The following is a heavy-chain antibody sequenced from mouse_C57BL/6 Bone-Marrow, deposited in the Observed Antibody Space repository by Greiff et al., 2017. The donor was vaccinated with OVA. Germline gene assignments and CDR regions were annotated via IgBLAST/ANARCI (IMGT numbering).Heavy chain of an antibody. CDR2: IDPANGNT. V-gene: IGHV14-3*01. Sequence: VQLQQSVAELVRPGASVKLSCTASGFNIKNPYMHWVKQRPEQGLEWIGRIDPANGNTKYAPKFQGKATITADTSSNTAYLQLSSLTSEDTAIYYCARELIYDGYFFDYWGQGTTLTVSS. CDR3: ARELIYDGYFFDY. CDR1: GFNIKNPY. J-gene: IGHJ2*01. D-gene: IGHD2-3*01.